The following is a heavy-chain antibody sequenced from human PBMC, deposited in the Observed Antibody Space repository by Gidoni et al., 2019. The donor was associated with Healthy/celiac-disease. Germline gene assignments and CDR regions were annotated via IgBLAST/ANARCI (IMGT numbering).Heavy chain of an antibody. CDR3: ARDNDFWSGYSVYYYYGMDV. J-gene: IGHJ6*02. CDR1: GGSFRGYY. Sequence: QVQLQQRGAGLLKPSETLSLTCAGTGGSFRGYYWSWIRPPPGKGLELIGEINHSGSTNYTPSLQSRVTISVDTSKNQFSLKLSSVTAADTAVYYCARDNDFWSGYSVYYYYGMDVWGQGTTVTVSS. D-gene: IGHD3-3*01. V-gene: IGHV4-34*01. CDR2: INHSGST.